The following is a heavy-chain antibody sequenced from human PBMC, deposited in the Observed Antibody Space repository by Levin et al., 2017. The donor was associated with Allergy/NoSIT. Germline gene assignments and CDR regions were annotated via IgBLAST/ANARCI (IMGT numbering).Heavy chain of an antibody. V-gene: IGHV3-13*04. Sequence: PGGSLRLSCAASGFTFSSYDMHWVRQATGKGLEWVSAIGTAGDTYYPGSVKGRFTISRENAKNSLYLQMNSLRAGDTAVYYCARGGSGSYTCYFDYWGQGTLVTVSS. J-gene: IGHJ4*02. CDR1: GFTFSSYD. CDR3: ARGGSGSYTCYFDY. CDR2: IGTAGDT. D-gene: IGHD3-10*01.